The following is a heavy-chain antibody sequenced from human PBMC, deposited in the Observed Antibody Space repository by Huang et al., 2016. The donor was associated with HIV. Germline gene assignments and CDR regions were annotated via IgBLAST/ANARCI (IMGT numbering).Heavy chain of an antibody. D-gene: IGHD3-22*01. J-gene: IGHJ4*02. Sequence: QLQLQESGPGLVKPSDTLSLNCTISGGSIKSRNYYWGWVRQAPGKGFEWIGDIFYSGSPYYNPSLRSRGRLSVDTSKNQVTLKVNAVIAADTAVYYCARRQGSGYYFYFDYWGRGSPVTVSA. CDR1: GGSIKSRNYY. CDR2: IFYSGSP. V-gene: IGHV4-39*01. CDR3: ARRQGSGYYFYFDY.